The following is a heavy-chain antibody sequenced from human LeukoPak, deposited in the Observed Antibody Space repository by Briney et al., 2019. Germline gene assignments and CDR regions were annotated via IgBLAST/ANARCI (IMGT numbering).Heavy chain of an antibody. Sequence: GGSLRLSCAASGFTFTSYGISWVRQAPGQGLEWMGWISAYNGNTNYAQKLQGRVTMTTDTSTSTAYMELRSLRSDDTAVYYCARDRTTYYDYVWGSYRESVPFDYWGQGTLVTVSS. CDR3: ARDRTTYYDYVWGSYRESVPFDY. J-gene: IGHJ4*02. CDR2: ISAYNGNT. V-gene: IGHV1-18*01. CDR1: GFTFTSYG. D-gene: IGHD3-16*02.